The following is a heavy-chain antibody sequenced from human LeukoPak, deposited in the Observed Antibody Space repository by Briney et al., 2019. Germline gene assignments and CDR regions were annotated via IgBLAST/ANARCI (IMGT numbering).Heavy chain of an antibody. D-gene: IGHD2-2*01. CDR1: GFTFSSSP. CDR3: AKDGPAGPWDD. J-gene: IGHJ4*02. V-gene: IGHV3-23*01. Sequence: PGGSLRLSCAASGFTFSSSPMSWVRQAPGKGLEWVSAIDGSGRRTYYSDSVKGRFIISRGNPSNTLFLQMYSLRAEDTAVYYYAKDGPAGPWDDWGQGTLVTVSS. CDR2: IDGSGRRT.